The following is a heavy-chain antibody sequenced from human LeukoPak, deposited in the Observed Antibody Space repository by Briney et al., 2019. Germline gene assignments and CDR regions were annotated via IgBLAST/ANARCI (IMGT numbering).Heavy chain of an antibody. CDR3: AKGDRRYCSGGSCYDLGY. CDR2: ISYDGSNK. CDR1: GFTFSSYG. D-gene: IGHD2-15*01. Sequence: PGGSLRLPCAASGFTFSSYGMHWVRQAPGKGLEWVAVISYDGSNKYYADSVKGRFTISRDNSKNTLYLQMNSLRAEDTAVYYCAKGDRRYCSGGSCYDLGYWGQGALVTVSS. J-gene: IGHJ4*02. V-gene: IGHV3-30*18.